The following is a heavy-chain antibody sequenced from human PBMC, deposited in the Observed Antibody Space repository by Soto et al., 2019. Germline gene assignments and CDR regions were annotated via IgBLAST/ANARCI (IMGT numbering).Heavy chain of an antibody. D-gene: IGHD2-15*01. J-gene: IGHJ3*02. V-gene: IGHV1-46*01. Sequence: ASVKVSCKASGYTFINFFIHWVRQAPGQGLEWVGIIDPSGGATTYPQKFQGRVTMTRDTSTSTVYMDVSSLRFDDTAVYYCARSHCSGGSCYLGAFDIWGQGTMVTVSS. CDR1: GYTFINFF. CDR2: IDPSGGAT. CDR3: ARSHCSGGSCYLGAFDI.